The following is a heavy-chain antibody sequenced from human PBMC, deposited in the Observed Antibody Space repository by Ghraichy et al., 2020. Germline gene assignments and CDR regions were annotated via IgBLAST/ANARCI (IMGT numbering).Heavy chain of an antibody. CDR3: ARDLRHSGYDYFDN. D-gene: IGHD5-12*01. Sequence: SETLSLTCTVSGGSISSYYWHWIRQPQGKGLEWIGYVYYSGSTTYNYNPSLKIRVTISVDRSKNQISLKLSSVTAADTAVYYCARDLRHSGYDYFDNWGQGTLVTVSS. CDR1: GGSISSYY. J-gene: IGHJ4*02. V-gene: IGHV4-59*01. CDR2: VYYSGSTTY.